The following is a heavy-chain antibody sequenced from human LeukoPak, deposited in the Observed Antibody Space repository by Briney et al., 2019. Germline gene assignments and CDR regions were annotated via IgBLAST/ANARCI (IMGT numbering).Heavy chain of an antibody. Sequence: PGGSLRLSCAASGFTFSSYAMSWVRQAPGKGLEWVSAISGSGGSTYYADSVKGRFTISRDNSKNTLYLQMNSLRAEDTAVYYCAKDSMDCSSTSCHFDYWGRGTLVTVSS. CDR3: AKDSMDCSSTSCHFDY. D-gene: IGHD2-2*01. J-gene: IGHJ4*02. CDR1: GFTFSSYA. V-gene: IGHV3-23*01. CDR2: ISGSGGST.